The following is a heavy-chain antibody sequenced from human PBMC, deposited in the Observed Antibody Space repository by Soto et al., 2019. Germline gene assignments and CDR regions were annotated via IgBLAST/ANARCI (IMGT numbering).Heavy chain of an antibody. CDR3: AAGGGLPRYY. CDR1: GGSISSGGYS. V-gene: IGHV4-30-2*01. D-gene: IGHD5-12*01. J-gene: IGHJ4*02. CDR2: IYHSGST. Sequence: QLQLQESGSGLVKPSQTLSLTCAVSGGSISSGGYSWSWIRQPPGKGLEWIGYIYHSGSTYYNPSCQTRVTISVDMSKNQFSLKLSSVAAADTAVYYCAAGGGLPRYYWGQGTLVTVSS.